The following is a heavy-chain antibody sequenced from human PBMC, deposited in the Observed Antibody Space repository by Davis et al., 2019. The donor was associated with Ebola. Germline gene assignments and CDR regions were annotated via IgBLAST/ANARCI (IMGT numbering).Heavy chain of an antibody. CDR2: IKSKVDGGTT. Sequence: GGSLRLSCVASGFPFTTAWMSWVRQGPGKGLEWVGRIKSKVDGGTTHYAARVKGRFIISRDDSTNTVYLEMSRMKPEDAGLYFCTRGSGTYDWGQGTRVTVSS. J-gene: IGHJ4*02. CDR3: TRGSGTYD. D-gene: IGHD6-25*01. CDR1: GFPFTTAW. V-gene: IGHV3-15*06.